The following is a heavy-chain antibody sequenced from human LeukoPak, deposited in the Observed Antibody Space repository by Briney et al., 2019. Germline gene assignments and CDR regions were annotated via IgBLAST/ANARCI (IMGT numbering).Heavy chain of an antibody. CDR3: AKAAAAPGFDF. CDR1: GFTSSSYA. Sequence: GGSLRLSCAASGFTSSSYALNWVRQAPGKGLEWVATVSGSGDRMYHADSVKGRFTISRDNSKNTICLQMNSLRAEDTALYYCAKAAAAPGFDFWGQGTLVTVSS. D-gene: IGHD6-13*01. J-gene: IGHJ4*02. V-gene: IGHV3-23*01. CDR2: VSGSGDRM.